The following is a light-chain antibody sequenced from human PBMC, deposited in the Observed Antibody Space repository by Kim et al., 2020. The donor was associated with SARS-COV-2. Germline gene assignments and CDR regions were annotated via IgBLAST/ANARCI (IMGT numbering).Light chain of an antibody. CDR2: WAS. CDR1: QSVLYSSNNKNY. CDR3: QQYYSTPIT. J-gene: IGKJ5*01. Sequence: ATINCNSSQSVLYSSNNKNYLAWYQQKPGQPPKLLIYWASTRESGVPDRFSGSGSGTDFTLTISSLQAEDVAVYYCQQYYSTPITFGQGTRLEIK. V-gene: IGKV4-1*01.